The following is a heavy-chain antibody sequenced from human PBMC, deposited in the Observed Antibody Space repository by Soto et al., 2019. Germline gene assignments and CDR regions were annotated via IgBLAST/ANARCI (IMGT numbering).Heavy chain of an antibody. D-gene: IGHD6-13*01. CDR3: ANLAAADYYYYYGMDV. CDR2: ISAYNGNT. J-gene: IGHJ6*02. Sequence: QVPLVQSGAEVKKPGASVKVSCKASGYTFTSYGISWVRQAPGQGLEWMGWISAYNGNTNYAQKLQGRVTMTTDTSTSTAYMELRSLRSDDTAVYYCANLAAADYYYYYGMDVWGQGTTVTVSS. CDR1: GYTFTSYG. V-gene: IGHV1-18*01.